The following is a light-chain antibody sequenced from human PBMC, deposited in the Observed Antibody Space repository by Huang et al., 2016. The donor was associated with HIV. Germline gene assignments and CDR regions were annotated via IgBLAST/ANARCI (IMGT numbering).Light chain of an antibody. V-gene: IGKV3D-15*01. CDR3: QQYDNWPPGLT. J-gene: IGKJ4*01. Sequence: EIMMTQSPATLSVSPGGRATLSCRASQNVRNNLAWYQQKTGQAPRLLIYVTSTRASGIPARFSGSGSGTEFTLTISGLQSEDFAIYYCQQYDNWPPGLTFGGGTKVEI. CDR1: QNVRNN. CDR2: VTS.